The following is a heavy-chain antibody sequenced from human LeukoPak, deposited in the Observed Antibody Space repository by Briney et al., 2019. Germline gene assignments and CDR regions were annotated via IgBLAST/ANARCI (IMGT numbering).Heavy chain of an antibody. CDR2: IYRNENP. V-gene: IGHV4-4*02. J-gene: IGHJ6*02. D-gene: IGHD2-2*01. CDR1: GGSISSSDW. Sequence: SGTLSLTCAVSGGSISSSDWWSWVRQPPGRGLEWIGYIYRNENPNYNPSLKSRVTMSVDKSKNQFSLRLSSVTAADTAVYYCAKDRPPCSTSCYYYGMDVWGQGTTVTVSS. CDR3: AKDRPPCSTSCYYYGMDV.